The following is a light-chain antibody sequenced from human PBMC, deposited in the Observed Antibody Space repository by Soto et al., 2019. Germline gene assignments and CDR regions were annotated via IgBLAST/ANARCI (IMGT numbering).Light chain of an antibody. CDR3: QQSGDTPPWT. CDR1: QSIRKY. CDR2: AAS. J-gene: IGKJ1*01. V-gene: IGKV1-39*01. Sequence: DIQMTQSPSSLSASVGDRVIITCRASQSIRKYLNWYQHKPGKVPTLLIHAASSLQSGVPSRFSGSGSGTEFTLTITSLQPEDFATYYCQQSGDTPPWTFGQGTKVEIK.